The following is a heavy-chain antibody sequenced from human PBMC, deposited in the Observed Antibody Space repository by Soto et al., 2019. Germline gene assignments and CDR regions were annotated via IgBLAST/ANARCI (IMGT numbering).Heavy chain of an antibody. D-gene: IGHD2-15*01. CDR1: GGSISDYY. J-gene: IGHJ3*02. CDR3: VRRGYCSGGSCYYSAFDI. V-gene: IGHV4-59*01. CDR2: IYHSGTTNDNTGST. Sequence: PSETLSLTCTVSGGSISDYYWSWIRQPPGKGLEWIGYIYHSGTTNDNTGSTNYSPSLKSRVTISIDTSKNQFSLELSSMTAADTAVYYCVRRGYCSGGSCYYSAFDIWGQGTMVTVSS.